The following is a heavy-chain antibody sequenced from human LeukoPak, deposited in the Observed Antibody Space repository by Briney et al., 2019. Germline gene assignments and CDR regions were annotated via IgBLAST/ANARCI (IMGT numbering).Heavy chain of an antibody. CDR2: IIPIFGTA. Sequence: GASVKVSCKASGYTFSSYAISWVRQAPGQGLEWMGGIIPIFGTANYAQKFQGRVTITADKSTSTAYMELSSLRSEDTAVYYCARGGRMVYGKAPFDYWGQGTLVTVSS. V-gene: IGHV1-69*06. D-gene: IGHD2-8*01. J-gene: IGHJ4*02. CDR1: GYTFSSYA. CDR3: ARGGRMVYGKAPFDY.